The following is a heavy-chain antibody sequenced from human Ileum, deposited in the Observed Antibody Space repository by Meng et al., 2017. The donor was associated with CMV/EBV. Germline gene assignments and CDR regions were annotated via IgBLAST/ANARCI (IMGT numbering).Heavy chain of an antibody. D-gene: IGHD2-2*01. CDR1: GGSISSASYF. CDR3: ARGVHGRFCPGTTCYPVDY. V-gene: IGHV4-39*06. J-gene: IGHJ4*02. Sequence: ESLKISCAVSGGSISSASYFWGWILHPPGKGLEWIGNLYYGANTYYNPSLRSRVSISVDKSRNQFALKVESVTAADTAVYYCARGVHGRFCPGTTCYPVDYWGQGTLVTVSS. CDR2: LYYGANT.